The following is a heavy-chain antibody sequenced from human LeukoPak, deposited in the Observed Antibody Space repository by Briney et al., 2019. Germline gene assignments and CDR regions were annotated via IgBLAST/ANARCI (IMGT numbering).Heavy chain of an antibody. J-gene: IGHJ4*02. D-gene: IGHD3-22*01. CDR3: ARQNSSGLDS. V-gene: IGHV4-39*01. CDR1: GGSISGSSYH. Sequence: PSETLSLTCTVSGGSISGSSYHWSWIRQLPGKGLEWIGIIYPNGATYYNPSLKSRVTISVDTSKNQFSLKLSSVTATDTAVYFCARQNSSGLDSWGQGTLVTVSS. CDR2: IYPNGAT.